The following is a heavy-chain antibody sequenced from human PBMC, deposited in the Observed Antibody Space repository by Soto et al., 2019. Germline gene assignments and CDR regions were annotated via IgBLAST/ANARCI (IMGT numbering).Heavy chain of an antibody. J-gene: IGHJ6*02. CDR3: ARRGKAAAGTGYYYGMDV. V-gene: IGHV1-69*05. Sequence: GASVKVSCKASGGTFSSCAISWVRQAPRQGLEWMGGIIPIFGTANYAQNFQGRVTMTTDTSTSTAYMELRSLRSDDTAVYYCARRGKAAAGTGYYYGMDVWGQGTTVTV. D-gene: IGHD6-13*01. CDR1: GGTFSSCA. CDR2: IIPIFGTA.